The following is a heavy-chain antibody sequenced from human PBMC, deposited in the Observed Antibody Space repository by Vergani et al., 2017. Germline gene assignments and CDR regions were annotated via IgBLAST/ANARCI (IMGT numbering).Heavy chain of an antibody. J-gene: IGHJ6*03. D-gene: IGHD2-8*02. CDR2: IGTAGDT. CDR3: ARDRGDWRYSRYFYNYYMDV. V-gene: IGHV3-13*01. Sequence: EVQLLESGGDLVQPGGSLRLSCAASGFTFSTYDMHWVRQATGKGLEWVSAIGTAGDTYYPGSVKGRFTISRDNSKSTLFLQMNSLRVEDMAVYYCARDRGDWRYSRYFYNYYMDVWGKGTTVTVSS. CDR1: GFTFSTYD.